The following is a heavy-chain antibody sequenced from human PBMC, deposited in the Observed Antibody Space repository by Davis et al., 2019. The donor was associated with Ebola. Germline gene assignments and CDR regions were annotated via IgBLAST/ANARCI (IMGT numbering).Heavy chain of an antibody. CDR2: INPNSGGT. Sequence: AASVKVSCKASGYTFTSYYMHWVRQAPGQGLEWMGWINPNSGGTNYAQKFQGWVTMTRDTSISTAYMELSRLRSDDTAVYYCARDHGDYGTDYWGQGTLVTVSS. CDR1: GYTFTSYY. D-gene: IGHD4-17*01. V-gene: IGHV1-2*04. J-gene: IGHJ4*02. CDR3: ARDHGDYGTDY.